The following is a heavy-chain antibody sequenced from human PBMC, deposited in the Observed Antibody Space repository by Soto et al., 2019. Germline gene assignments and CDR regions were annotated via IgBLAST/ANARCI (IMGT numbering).Heavy chain of an antibody. Sequence: VQLVESGGGLVQPGRSLRLSCVASGFSFDDFVMNWVRQRPGKGLEWVSSVSWNSGAKLYADSVKGRFAISRDSAKKSVYLQMNSLRPDDTAFYYCAKGVATAVRALDYWGQGTLVTVSS. CDR1: GFSFDDFV. J-gene: IGHJ4*02. CDR3: AKGVATAVRALDY. D-gene: IGHD2-21*02. V-gene: IGHV3-9*01. CDR2: VSWNSGAK.